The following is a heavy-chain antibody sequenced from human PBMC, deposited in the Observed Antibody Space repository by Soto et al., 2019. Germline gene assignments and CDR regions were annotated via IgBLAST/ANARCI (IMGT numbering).Heavy chain of an antibody. CDR2: ISSSSSTI. V-gene: IGHV3-48*02. D-gene: IGHD3-22*01. J-gene: IGHJ4*02. CDR1: GFTFSSYS. Sequence: GSLRLSCAASGFTFSSYSMNWVRQAPGKGLEWVSYISSSSSTIYYADSVKGRFTISRDNAKNSLYLQMNSLRDEDTAVYYCARDANRGNYYYDSSGYDNFDYWGQGTLVTVSS. CDR3: ARDANRGNYYYDSSGYDNFDY.